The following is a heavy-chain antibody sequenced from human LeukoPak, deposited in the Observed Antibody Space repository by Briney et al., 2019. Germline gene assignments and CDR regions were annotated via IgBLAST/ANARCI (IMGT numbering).Heavy chain of an antibody. V-gene: IGHV4-39*01. CDR1: GGSISSSSYY. D-gene: IGHD3-10*01. CDR3: ASYKWFGESRLHFDY. J-gene: IGHJ4*02. CDR2: IYYSGST. Sequence: PSETLSLTCTVSGGSISSSSYYWGWIRQPPGKGLEWIGSIYYSGSTYYNPSLKSRVTISVDTSKNQFSLKLSSVTAADTAVYYCASYKWFGESRLHFDYWGQGTLVTVSS.